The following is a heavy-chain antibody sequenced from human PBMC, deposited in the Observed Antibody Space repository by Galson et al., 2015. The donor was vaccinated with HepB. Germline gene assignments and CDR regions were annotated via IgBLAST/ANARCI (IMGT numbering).Heavy chain of an antibody. CDR3: AKESSYDFWSAHLDY. CDR2: FSGSGGGT. V-gene: IGHV3-23*01. D-gene: IGHD3-3*01. Sequence: SLRLSCAASGFTFSNYAMSWVRQAPGKGLEWVSTFSGSGGGTYYADSVKGRFTISRDDSKNTLYLQMNSLRAEDTALYYCAKESSYDFWSAHLDYWGQGTLVTVSS. J-gene: IGHJ4*02. CDR1: GFTFSNYA.